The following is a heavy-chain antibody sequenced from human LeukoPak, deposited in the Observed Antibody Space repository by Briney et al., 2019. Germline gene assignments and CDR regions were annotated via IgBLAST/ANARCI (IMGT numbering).Heavy chain of an antibody. J-gene: IGHJ4*02. CDR1: GGSISSGGYY. D-gene: IGHD6-19*01. CDR2: INHSGST. CDR3: ARVGWAGYSSGWSLDY. V-gene: IGHV4-39*07. Sequence: SETLSLTCTVSGGSISSGGYYWSWIRQPPGKGLEWIGEINHSGSTNYNPSLKSRVTISVDTSKNQFSLKLSSVTAADTAVYYCARVGWAGYSSGWSLDYWGQGTLVTVSS.